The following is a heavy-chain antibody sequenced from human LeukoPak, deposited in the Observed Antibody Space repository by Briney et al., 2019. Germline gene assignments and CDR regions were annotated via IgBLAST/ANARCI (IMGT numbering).Heavy chain of an antibody. CDR3: ARDGSGSYYNDNWFDP. CDR2: IKQDGSEK. D-gene: IGHD3-10*01. CDR1: GFTFSSYW. V-gene: IGHV3-7*04. J-gene: IGHJ5*02. Sequence: GGSLRLSCAASGFTFSSYWMSWVRQAPGKGLEWVANIKQDGSEKYCVDSVKGRFTISRDNAKNSLYLQMNSLRAEDTAVYYCARDGSGSYYNDNWFDPWGQGTLVTVSS.